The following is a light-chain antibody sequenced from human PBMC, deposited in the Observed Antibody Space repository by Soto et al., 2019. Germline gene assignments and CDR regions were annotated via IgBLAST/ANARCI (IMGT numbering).Light chain of an antibody. Sequence: DIVLIQSPDSLAVSLGERATINCKSTQNLLYKSNNKNYLAWYQQKPGQPPKLLIYWASTRQSGVRDRFSGSVSGKDFTLTISSLRPDDVAVYCFQQYYTTPPTFVQGTKVEI. CDR3: QQYYTTPPT. J-gene: IGKJ1*01. CDR1: QNLLYKSNNKNY. V-gene: IGKV4-1*01. CDR2: WAS.